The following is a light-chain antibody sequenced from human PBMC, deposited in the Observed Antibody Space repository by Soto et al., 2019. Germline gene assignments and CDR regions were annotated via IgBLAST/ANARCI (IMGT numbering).Light chain of an antibody. Sequence: QSVLTKPPSVSGAPGQRVTISCTGSSSNIGAGYDVHWYQQLPGTAPKLLIYGNSNRPSGVPDRFSGSKSGTSASMAITGLQAEDEADYYCQYYDSSLSGSVFGGGTKLTVL. V-gene: IGLV1-40*01. J-gene: IGLJ3*02. CDR3: QYYDSSLSGSV. CDR1: SSNIGAGYD. CDR2: GNS.